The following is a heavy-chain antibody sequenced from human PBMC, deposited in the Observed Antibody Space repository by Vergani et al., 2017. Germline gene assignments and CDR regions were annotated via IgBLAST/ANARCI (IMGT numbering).Heavy chain of an antibody. CDR3: AKDPSGSYYPHYYFDY. Sequence: EVQLVESGGGLVQPGGSLRLSCAASGFTFSSYWMSWVRQAPGKGLEWVANIKQDGSEKYYVDSVKGRFTISRDNSKNTLYLQMNSLRAEDTAVYYCAKDPSGSYYPHYYFDYWGQGTLVTVSS. D-gene: IGHD3-10*01. CDR2: IKQDGSEK. CDR1: GFTFSSYW. J-gene: IGHJ4*02. V-gene: IGHV3-7*01.